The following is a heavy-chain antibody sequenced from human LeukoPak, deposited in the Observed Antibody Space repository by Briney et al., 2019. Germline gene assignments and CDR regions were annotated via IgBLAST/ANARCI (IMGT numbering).Heavy chain of an antibody. CDR1: GFTFDDYA. D-gene: IGHD4-23*01. CDR2: ISGDGGST. J-gene: IGHJ4*02. Sequence: GGSLRLSCAASGFTFDDYAMHLVRQAPGKGLEWVSLISGDGGSTYYADSVKGRFTISRDNSKNSLYLQMNSLRTEDTALYYCAKDLTGRYGGNSVGSDWGQGTLVTVSS. CDR3: AKDLTGRYGGNSVGSD. V-gene: IGHV3-43*02.